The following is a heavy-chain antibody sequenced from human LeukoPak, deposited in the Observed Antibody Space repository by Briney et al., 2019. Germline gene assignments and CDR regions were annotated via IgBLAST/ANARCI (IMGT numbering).Heavy chain of an antibody. CDR2: IYTSGST. V-gene: IGHV4-61*02. CDR1: GGSISSGSYY. J-gene: IGHJ3*02. CDR3: ARVLGTIAVAVDI. D-gene: IGHD6-19*01. Sequence: SQTLSLTCTVSGGSISSGSYYWSWIRQPAGKGLEWIGRIYTSGSTNYNPSLKSRVTISVDTSKNQFSLKLSSVTAADTAVYYCARVLGTIAVAVDIWGQGTMVTVSS.